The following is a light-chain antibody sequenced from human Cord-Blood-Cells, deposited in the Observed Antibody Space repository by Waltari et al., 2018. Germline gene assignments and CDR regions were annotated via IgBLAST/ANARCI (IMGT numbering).Light chain of an antibody. Sequence: EIVMTQSPATLSVSPGERATLSCRASQSVSSNLAWYQQKPGQAPRLLIYGASTRATCIPARFSGSGSGTEFTLTICSLQSEDFAVYYCQQYNNWPLTFGGGTKVEIK. CDR3: QQYNNWPLT. J-gene: IGKJ4*01. CDR1: QSVSSN. CDR2: GAS. V-gene: IGKV3-15*01.